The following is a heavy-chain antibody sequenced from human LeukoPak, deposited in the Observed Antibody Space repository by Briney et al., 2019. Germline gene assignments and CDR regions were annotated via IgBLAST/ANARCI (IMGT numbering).Heavy chain of an antibody. V-gene: IGHV3-43*02. CDR3: AKDTPYSGRVFDC. J-gene: IGHJ4*02. CDR2: ISGDGATT. D-gene: IGHD5-12*01. Sequence: PGGSLRLSRAGSGFSFDDYGMHWVRQRPGKGLEWVSLISGDGATTHYADSVKGRFTISKDNYKNSLYLQMNSLRTDDTALYYCAKDTPYSGRVFDCWGQGTLVTVAS. CDR1: GFSFDDYG.